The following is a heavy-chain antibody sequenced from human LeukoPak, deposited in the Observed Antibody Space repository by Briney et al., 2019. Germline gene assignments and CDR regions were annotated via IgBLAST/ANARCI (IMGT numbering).Heavy chain of an antibody. V-gene: IGHV3-11*05. CDR1: GFTFSDYY. CDR2: ISSSSSYT. CDR3: AREGGYGSGRGWFDP. Sequence: GGSPRLSCAASGFTFSDYYMTWIRQAPGKGLEWVSYISSSSSYTEYADSVKGRFTISRDNAKNSVYLQMNSLRADDTAVYYCAREGGYGSGRGWFDPWGQGTLVTVSS. J-gene: IGHJ5*02. D-gene: IGHD3-10*01.